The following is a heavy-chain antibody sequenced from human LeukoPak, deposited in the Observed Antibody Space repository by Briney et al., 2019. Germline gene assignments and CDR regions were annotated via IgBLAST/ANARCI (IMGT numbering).Heavy chain of an antibody. V-gene: IGHV3-30-3*01. J-gene: IGHJ4*02. CDR2: ISYDGSNK. CDR3: ARGSTYYDSSGRVPFDY. Sequence: QPGGSLRLSCAASGFTFSSYAMHWVRQAPGKGLEWVAVISYDGSNKYYADSVKGRFTISRDNAKNSLYLQMNSLRAEDTAVYYCARGSTYYDSSGRVPFDYWGQGTLVTVSS. D-gene: IGHD3-22*01. CDR1: GFTFSSYA.